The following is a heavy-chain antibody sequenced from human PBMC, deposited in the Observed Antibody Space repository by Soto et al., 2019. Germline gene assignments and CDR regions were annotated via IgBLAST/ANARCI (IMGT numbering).Heavy chain of an antibody. CDR3: ARYDFWSGYYTPNYYYMDV. D-gene: IGHD3-3*01. V-gene: IGHV1-18*01. Sequence: GASVKVSCKASGYTFTSYGISWVRQAPGQGLEWMGRIIPYLGNANYAQKFQGRVTITTDKSTSTAYMELSSLRSEDTAVYYCARYDFWSGYYTPNYYYMDVWGKGTTVTVSS. J-gene: IGHJ6*03. CDR1: GYTFTSYG. CDR2: IIPYLGNA.